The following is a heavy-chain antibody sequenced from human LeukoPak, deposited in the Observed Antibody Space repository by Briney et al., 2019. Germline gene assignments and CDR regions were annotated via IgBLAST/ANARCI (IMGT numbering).Heavy chain of an antibody. Sequence: SETLSLTCAVYGGSFSGYYWSWIRQPPGKGLEWIGEINHSGSTNYNPSLKSRVTISVDTSENQFSLKLSSVTAADMAVYYCARVSRLPLWGQGTLVTVSS. CDR3: ARVSRLPL. CDR2: INHSGST. CDR1: GGSFSGYY. V-gene: IGHV4-34*01. J-gene: IGHJ4*02. D-gene: IGHD4-11*01.